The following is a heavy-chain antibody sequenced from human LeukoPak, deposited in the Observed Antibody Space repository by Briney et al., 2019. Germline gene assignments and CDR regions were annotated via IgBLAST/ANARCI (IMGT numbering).Heavy chain of an antibody. CDR1: GFTVSSNY. J-gene: IGHJ4*02. D-gene: IGHD3-3*01. Sequence: PGGSLRLSCAASGFTVSSNYMSWVRQAPGKGLEWVSVIYSGGSTYYADSVKGRFTISRDNSENKLYLQMNSLRAEDTAVYYCARGDGNYDFWSGYYTGFDYWGQGTLVTVSS. CDR2: IYSGGST. CDR3: ARGDGNYDFWSGYYTGFDY. V-gene: IGHV3-66*02.